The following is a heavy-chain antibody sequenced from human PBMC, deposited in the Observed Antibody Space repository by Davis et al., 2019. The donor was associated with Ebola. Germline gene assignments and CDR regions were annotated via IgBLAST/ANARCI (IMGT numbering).Heavy chain of an antibody. D-gene: IGHD3-22*01. Sequence: GGSLRLPFPPSGFPSSTIYFTWVPQPPPPALDRLSVPYSGGTTYYADSVKGRFTISSDNSKNTLYVQMNSLRAEDTAVYYCASAYYYDSSGYLIGGWGQGNLVSVSS. J-gene: IGHJ4*02. CDR1: GFPSSTIY. CDR2: PYSGGTT. CDR3: ASAYYYDSSGYLIGG. V-gene: IGHV3-53*01.